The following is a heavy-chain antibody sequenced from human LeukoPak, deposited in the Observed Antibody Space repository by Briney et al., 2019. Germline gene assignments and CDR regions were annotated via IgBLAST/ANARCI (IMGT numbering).Heavy chain of an antibody. J-gene: IGHJ5*02. D-gene: IGHD5-12*01. V-gene: IGHV3-66*02. Sequence: GGSLRLSCAASGFTVSSNYMSWVRQAPGKGLEWVSVIYSGGSTYYADSVKGLFTISRDNSKNTLYLQMNSLRAEDTTVYYCARSIVATINAWGQGTLVTVSS. CDR1: GFTVSSNY. CDR3: ARSIVATINA. CDR2: IYSGGST.